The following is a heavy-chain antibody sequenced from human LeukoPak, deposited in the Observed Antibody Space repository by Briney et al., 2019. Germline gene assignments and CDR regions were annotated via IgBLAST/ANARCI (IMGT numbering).Heavy chain of an antibody. J-gene: IGHJ3*02. Sequence: PGGSLRLSCAASGFTFSSYEMNWVRQAPGKGLEWVSYISSSGSTIYYADSVKGRFTISRDNAKNSLYLQMNSLRAEDTAVYYCASGNSHAFDIWGQGTMVTVSS. CDR3: ASGNSHAFDI. CDR1: GFTFSSYE. CDR2: ISSSGSTI. V-gene: IGHV3-48*03.